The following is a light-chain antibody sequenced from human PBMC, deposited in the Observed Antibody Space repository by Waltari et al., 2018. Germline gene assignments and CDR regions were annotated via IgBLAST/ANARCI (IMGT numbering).Light chain of an antibody. CDR3: QHRSNWPGT. CDR1: HSVGSH. CDR2: DAS. Sequence: ENVLTQSPATLSLSPGERATLSCRASHSVGSHLAWYQQKPGQAPRLLIYDASNRATGIPARFSGSGSETDFTLTISGVEPEDFAVYYCQHRSNWPGTFGPGTKVDIK. J-gene: IGKJ3*01. V-gene: IGKV3-11*01.